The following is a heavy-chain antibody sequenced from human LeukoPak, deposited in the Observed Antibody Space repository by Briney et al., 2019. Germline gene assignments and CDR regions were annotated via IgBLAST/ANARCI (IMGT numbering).Heavy chain of an antibody. CDR3: AKFLNYDFWSGYPHPYGMDV. V-gene: IGHV3-23*01. CDR2: ISGSGGST. CDR1: GFTFSSYA. Sequence: GGSLRLSCAASGFTFSSYAMSWVRQAPGKGLEWVSAISGSGGSTYYADSVKGRFTISRDNSKNTLYLQMNSLRAEDTAVYYCAKFLNYDFWSGYPHPYGMDVWGQGTTDTVSS. J-gene: IGHJ6*02. D-gene: IGHD3-3*01.